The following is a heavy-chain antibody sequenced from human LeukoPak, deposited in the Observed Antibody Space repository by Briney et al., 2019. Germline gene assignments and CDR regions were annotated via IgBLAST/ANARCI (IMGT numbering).Heavy chain of an antibody. CDR3: AREKEQQLVRNWYFDL. CDR2: IYYTGST. D-gene: IGHD6-13*01. J-gene: IGHJ2*01. Sequence: SETLSLTCTVSGGSISSYYWSWIRQPPGKGLEWIGYIYYTGSTNYNPSLKSRVTISVDTSKNQFSLRLSSVTAADTAVYYCAREKEQQLVRNWYFDLWGRGTQVTVSS. CDR1: GGSISSYY. V-gene: IGHV4-59*01.